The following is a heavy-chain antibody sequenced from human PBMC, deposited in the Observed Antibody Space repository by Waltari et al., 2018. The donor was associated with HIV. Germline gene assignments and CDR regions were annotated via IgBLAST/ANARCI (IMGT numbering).Heavy chain of an antibody. D-gene: IGHD3-10*01. Sequence: VQLLESGGHSTQAGGSLSLTCAVPGSHISDNSTSLIRRAPGKGLEWVSVMYTNSEIYYTESVKGRFTIFRDNSKNTLYLQMNSRRAEDTAVYYCARMHRYYGSEQSRYFYFGMDVWGQGTTVTVYS. CDR2: MYTNSEI. CDR3: ARMHRYYGSEQSRYFYFGMDV. V-gene: IGHV3-53*01. CDR1: GSHISDNS. J-gene: IGHJ6*02.